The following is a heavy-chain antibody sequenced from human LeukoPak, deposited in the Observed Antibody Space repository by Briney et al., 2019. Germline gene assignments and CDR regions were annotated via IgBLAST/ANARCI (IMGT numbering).Heavy chain of an antibody. CDR3: ARGGNIYGDYYFDY. J-gene: IGHJ4*02. CDR1: GYTFTGFH. D-gene: IGHD4-17*01. V-gene: IGHV1-2*02. Sequence: ASVKVSCKASGYTFTGFHMHWVRQAPGQGLEWMGWIDSNSGGTSYAQTFQGRVTMTRDTSISTAYMELSEMRSDDTAVYYRARGGNIYGDYYFDYWGQGTLVTVSS. CDR2: IDSNSGGT.